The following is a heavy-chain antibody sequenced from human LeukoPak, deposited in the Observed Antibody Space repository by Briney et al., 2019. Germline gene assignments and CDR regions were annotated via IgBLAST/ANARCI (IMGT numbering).Heavy chain of an antibody. CDR1: GFTFSDYY. CDR3: ARVKMATIIDY. Sequence: GSLRLSCAASGFTFSDYYMSWIRQAPGKGLEWVSCISSSGSTIYYADSVKGRFTISRDNAKNSLYLQMNSLRAEDTAVYYCARVKMATIIDYWGQGTLVTVSS. V-gene: IGHV3-11*01. J-gene: IGHJ4*02. CDR2: ISSSGSTI. D-gene: IGHD5-24*01.